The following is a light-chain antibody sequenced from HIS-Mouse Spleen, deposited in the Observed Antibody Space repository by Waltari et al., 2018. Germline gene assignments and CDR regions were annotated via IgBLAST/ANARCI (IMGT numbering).Light chain of an antibody. CDR1: RSNIGAGSD. CDR2: GNS. V-gene: IGLV1-40*01. CDR3: QSYDSSLSAHYV. Sequence: QSVLTPPPSVSGAPGQRVTIPCTGSRSNIGAGSDVHWYQQLPGPAPKLLIYGNSNRPSGVPDRFSGSKSGTSASLAITGLQAEDEADYYCQSYDSSLSAHYVFGTGTKVTVL. J-gene: IGLJ1*01.